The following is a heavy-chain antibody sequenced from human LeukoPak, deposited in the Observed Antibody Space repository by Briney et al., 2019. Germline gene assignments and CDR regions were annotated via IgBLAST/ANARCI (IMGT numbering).Heavy chain of an antibody. J-gene: IGHJ6*02. D-gene: IGHD2-8*02. V-gene: IGHV1-18*01. Sequence: ASVKVSCKASGYTLAYYGIGWVRQAPGQGLEWMGWISADNGNTNYAQKLQGRVTMTTDTSTSTAYMELRSLRSDDTAVYYCARGAEDIVLSDYYGMDVWGQGTTVTVSS. CDR3: ARGAEDIVLSDYYGMDV. CDR2: ISADNGNT. CDR1: GYTLAYYG.